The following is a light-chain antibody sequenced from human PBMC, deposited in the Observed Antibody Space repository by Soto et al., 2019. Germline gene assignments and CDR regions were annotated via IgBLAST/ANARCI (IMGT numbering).Light chain of an antibody. Sequence: QSVLTQPPSVSGAPGQRVTISCTGSSSNIGAANDVHWYQQLPGRAPKLLIYGNYNRPSGVPDRFSGSKSGTSASLAISGLRSDDEADYFCATWDDSLNGFYVFGTGTKVTVL. J-gene: IGLJ1*01. CDR1: SSNIGAAND. V-gene: IGLV1-40*01. CDR3: ATWDDSLNGFYV. CDR2: GNY.